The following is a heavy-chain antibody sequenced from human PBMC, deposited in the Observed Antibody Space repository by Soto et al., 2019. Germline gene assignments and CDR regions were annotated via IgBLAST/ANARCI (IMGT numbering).Heavy chain of an antibody. D-gene: IGHD1-26*01. CDR2: TFPGASEK. Sequence: RDPLKISCKASGYAFSGYWFGWVRHKPGKGPEWLGNTFPGASEKRYSPPLEAQVTTSADKTINNAYLHLNSLSAPDPAIYYWARGLPTGRCKLAKWGQGTQGGVS. J-gene: IGHJ4*02. V-gene: IGHV5-51*01. CDR3: ARGLPTGRCKLAK. CDR1: GYAFSGYW.